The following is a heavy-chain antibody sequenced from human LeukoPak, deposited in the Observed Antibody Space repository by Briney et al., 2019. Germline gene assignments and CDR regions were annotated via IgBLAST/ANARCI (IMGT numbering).Heavy chain of an antibody. Sequence: SETLSLTCTVSGGSISSSSYYWGWIRQPPGKGLEWIGSIYYSGSTYYNPSLKSRVTISIDTSKNQFSLKLNSVTAADTAAYYCARAGGFAGYMDVWGKGTTVTISS. CDR1: GGSISSSSYY. V-gene: IGHV4-39*07. J-gene: IGHJ6*03. CDR3: ARAGGFAGYMDV. D-gene: IGHD3-16*01. CDR2: IYYSGST.